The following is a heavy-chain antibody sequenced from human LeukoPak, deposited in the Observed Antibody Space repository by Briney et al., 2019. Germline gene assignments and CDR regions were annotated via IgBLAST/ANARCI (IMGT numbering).Heavy chain of an antibody. CDR2: IYYSGST. D-gene: IGHD3-16*01. CDR1: GVSISSDDYY. CDR3: ATEREGGRIDY. J-gene: IGHJ4*02. Sequence: SQTLSLTCTVSGVSISSDDYYWSWIRQPPGKGLEWIGYIYYSGSTYYNPSLASRVTISVDTSKNQFSLKLSSMTSADTAVYYCATEREGGRIDYWGQGTLVTVSS. V-gene: IGHV4-30-4*08.